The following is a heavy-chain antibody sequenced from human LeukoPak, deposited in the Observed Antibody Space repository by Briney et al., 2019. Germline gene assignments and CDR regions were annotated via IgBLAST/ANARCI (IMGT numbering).Heavy chain of an antibody. D-gene: IGHD2-2*01. Sequence: ASVKVSRKASGYTFTSYGISWVRQAPGQGLEWMGWISAYNGNTNYAQKLQGRVTMTTDTSTSTAYMELRSLRSDDTAVYYCARGYCSSTSCYEDAFDIWGQGTMVTVSS. J-gene: IGHJ3*02. CDR2: ISAYNGNT. V-gene: IGHV1-18*01. CDR3: ARGYCSSTSCYEDAFDI. CDR1: GYTFTSYG.